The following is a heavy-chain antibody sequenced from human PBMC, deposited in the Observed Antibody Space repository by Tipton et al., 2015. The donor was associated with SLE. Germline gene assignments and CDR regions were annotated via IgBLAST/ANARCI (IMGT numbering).Heavy chain of an antibody. CDR2: IYYSGST. V-gene: IGHV4-61*08. Sequence: TLSLTCTVSGGSISSGDYYWSWIRQPPGKGLEWIGYIYYSGSTNYNPSLKSRVAISVDTSKNQFSLKLSSVTAADTAVYYCARGRNSGGFDPWGQGTLVTVSS. D-gene: IGHD4-17*01. CDR1: GGSISSGDYY. CDR3: ARGRNSGGFDP. J-gene: IGHJ5*02.